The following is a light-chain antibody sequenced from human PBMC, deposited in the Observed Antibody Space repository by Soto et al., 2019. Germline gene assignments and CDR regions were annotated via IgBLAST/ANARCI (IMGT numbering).Light chain of an antibody. V-gene: IGLV2-23*01. CDR3: CSYENSRNWV. J-gene: IGLJ3*02. Sequence: QSALTQPASVSGSPGQSITISCTGTSSDVGSNNLVSWYQQRPGKAPKLMIYEAIRRPSGVSIRFSGSKSGNTASLTISGLQAEDEANYYCCSYENSRNWVFGGGTKVTVL. CDR2: EAI. CDR1: SSDVGSNNL.